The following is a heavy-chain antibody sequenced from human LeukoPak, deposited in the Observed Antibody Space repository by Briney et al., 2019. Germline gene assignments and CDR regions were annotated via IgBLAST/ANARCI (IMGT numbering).Heavy chain of an antibody. CDR1: GVSFSGYY. CDR2: INHSGST. D-gene: IGHD2-2*01. CDR3: ARGNRSSTRNFDY. V-gene: IGHV4-34*01. Sequence: PSETLSLTCAVYGVSFSGYYWSWIRQPPGKGLEWIGEINHSGSTNYNPSLKSRVTISVDTSKNQFSLKLSSVTAADTAVYYCARGNRSSTRNFDYWGQGTLVTVSS. J-gene: IGHJ4*02.